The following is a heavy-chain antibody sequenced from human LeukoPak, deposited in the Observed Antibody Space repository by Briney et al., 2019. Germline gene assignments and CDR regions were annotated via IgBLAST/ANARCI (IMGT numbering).Heavy chain of an antibody. CDR3: ARIGSVVVVAATNFDY. V-gene: IGHV3-21*01. J-gene: IGHJ4*02. Sequence: KPGGSLRLSCAASGFTFSSYSMNWVRQAPGKGLEWVSSISSSSSYIYYADSVKGRFTISRDNAKNSLYLQMNSLRAEDTAVYYCARIGSVVVVAATNFDYWGQGTLVTVSS. CDR1: GFTFSSYS. CDR2: ISSSSSYI. D-gene: IGHD2-15*01.